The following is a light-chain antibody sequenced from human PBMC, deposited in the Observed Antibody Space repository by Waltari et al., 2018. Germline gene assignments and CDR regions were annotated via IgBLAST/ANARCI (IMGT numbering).Light chain of an antibody. Sequence: EIVLTQFPGTLSLSPGERATLSCRATQSVSHSNLAWYQQKGGQAPRLLIYGASSRATGIPDRFSGSGSGTDFTLSISRLEPEDYGVYYCQQYAGSPITFGGGTKVEI. CDR2: GAS. CDR1: QSVSHSN. J-gene: IGKJ4*01. CDR3: QQYAGSPIT. V-gene: IGKV3-20*01.